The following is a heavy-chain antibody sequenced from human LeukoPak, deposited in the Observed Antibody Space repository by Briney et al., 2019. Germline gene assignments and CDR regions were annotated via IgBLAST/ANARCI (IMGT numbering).Heavy chain of an antibody. V-gene: IGHV3-23*01. CDR3: AKEEDQLLLTYGMDV. CDR2: ISGSGGST. Sequence: GGSLRLSCAASGFTFSSYAMSWVRQAPRKGLEWVSAISGSGGSTYYADSVKGRFTISRDNSKNTLYLQMNSLRAEDTAVYYCAKEEDQLLLTYGMDVWGQGTTVTVSS. CDR1: GFTFSSYA. J-gene: IGHJ6*02. D-gene: IGHD2-2*01.